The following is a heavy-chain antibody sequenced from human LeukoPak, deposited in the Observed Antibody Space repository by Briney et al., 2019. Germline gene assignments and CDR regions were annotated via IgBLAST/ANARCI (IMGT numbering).Heavy chain of an antibody. CDR2: IKQDGSEK. V-gene: IGHV3-7*01. J-gene: IGHJ2*01. CDR3: ARDKYESDCCGGSCYWYFDL. D-gene: IGHD2-15*01. CDR1: GFTFSSYW. Sequence: GGSLRLSCVASGFTFSSYWMSWVRQAPGKGLKWVANIKQDGSEKYYVDSVKGRFTISRDNAKNSLYLQMNSLRAEDTAVYYCARDKYESDCCGGSCYWYFDLWGRGTLVTVSS.